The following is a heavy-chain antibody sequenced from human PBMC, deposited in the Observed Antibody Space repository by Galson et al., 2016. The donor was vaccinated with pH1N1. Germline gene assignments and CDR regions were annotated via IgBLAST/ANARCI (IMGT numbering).Heavy chain of an antibody. J-gene: IGHJ4*02. V-gene: IGHV1-18*01. CDR3: ARDQNWNLDY. D-gene: IGHD1-1*01. CDR1: GYTFTTFG. Sequence: SVKVSCKASGYTFTTFGISWVRQAPGKGLEWLGWISTSKDNTKNAQRLLDRVTMTRDTSTSTVFMELTSLRSDDTAIYYCARDQNWNLDYWGQGTLVIVSS. CDR2: ISTSKDNT.